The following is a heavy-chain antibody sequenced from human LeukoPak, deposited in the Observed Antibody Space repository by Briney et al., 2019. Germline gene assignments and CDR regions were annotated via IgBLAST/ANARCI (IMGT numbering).Heavy chain of an antibody. CDR2: IYHSGST. V-gene: IGHV4-4*02. D-gene: IGHD4-17*01. CDR3: ARAVTNYYYYMDV. CDR1: GGSISSSNW. Sequence: PSETLSLTCAVSGGSISSSNWWSWVRQPPGKGLEWIGEIYHSGSTNYNPSLKSRVTISVDTSKNQFSLKLSSVTAADTAVYYCARAVTNYYYYMDVWGKGTTVTVSS. J-gene: IGHJ6*03.